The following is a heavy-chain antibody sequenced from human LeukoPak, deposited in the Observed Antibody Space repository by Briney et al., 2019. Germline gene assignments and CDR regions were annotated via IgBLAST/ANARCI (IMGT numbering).Heavy chain of an antibody. Sequence: GGSLRLSCAASGFTFSCYGMSWVRQAPGKGLEWVSAISGSGGSTYYADSVKGRFTISRDNSKNTMYLQMNNLREEDTAVYYCARDPILGAPDYFDYWGQGTLVTVSS. CDR1: GFTFSCYG. V-gene: IGHV3-23*01. J-gene: IGHJ4*02. CDR2: ISGSGGST. CDR3: ARDPILGAPDYFDY. D-gene: IGHD1-26*01.